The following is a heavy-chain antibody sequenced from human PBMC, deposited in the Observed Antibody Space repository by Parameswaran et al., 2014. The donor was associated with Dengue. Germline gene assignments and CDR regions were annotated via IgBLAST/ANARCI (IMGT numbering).Heavy chain of an antibody. CDR3: ARIVLLFSGSWYRYFDL. D-gene: IGHD6-13*01. CDR2: IFSNDEK. Sequence: PGKALEWLAHIFSNDEKSYSTSLKSRLTISKDTSKSQVVLNMTNMDPVDTATYYCARIVLLFSGSWYRYFDLWGQGTLVTVSS. J-gene: IGHJ5*02. V-gene: IGHV2-26*01.